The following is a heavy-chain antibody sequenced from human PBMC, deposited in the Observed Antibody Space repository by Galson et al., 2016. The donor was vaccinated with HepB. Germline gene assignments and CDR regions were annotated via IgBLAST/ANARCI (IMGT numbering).Heavy chain of an antibody. CDR3: AIAVAGNFDY. CDR2: ISGSNDHT. V-gene: IGHV1-18*01. J-gene: IGHJ4*02. Sequence: SVKVSCKASGYTFSTYAMHWVRQAPGQGLEWMGWISGSNDHTNYAQKLQGRVTMTTDTSTSTAYMELRSLRSDDTAVYYCAIAVAGNFDYWGQGTLVSVFS. D-gene: IGHD6-19*01. CDR1: GYTFSTYA.